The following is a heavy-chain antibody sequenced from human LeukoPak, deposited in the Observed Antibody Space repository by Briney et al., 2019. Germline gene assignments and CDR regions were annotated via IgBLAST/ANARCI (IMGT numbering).Heavy chain of an antibody. CDR2: IYYSGST. V-gene: IGHV4-31*03. CDR3: ARWGVELSQFDY. D-gene: IGHD3-16*02. CDR1: GGSISSGGYY. Sequence: KTSQTLSLTCTVSGGSISSGGYYWSWIRQHPGKGLEWIGYIYYSGSTYYNPSLKSRVTISVDTSKNQFSLKLSSVTAADTAVYYCARWGVELSQFDYWGQGTLVTVSS. J-gene: IGHJ4*02.